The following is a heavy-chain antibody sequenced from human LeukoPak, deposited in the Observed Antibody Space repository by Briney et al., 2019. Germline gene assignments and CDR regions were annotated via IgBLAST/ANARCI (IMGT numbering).Heavy chain of an antibody. CDR2: IYYSGST. D-gene: IGHD3-10*01. CDR1: GGSISSGTYY. CDR3: ARFDYYSSGSYDASGAFDI. V-gene: IGHV4-39*07. Sequence: PSETLSLTCIVSGGSISSGTYYWGWIRQPPGKGLEWIGSIYYSGSTYYNPSLKSRVTISVDTSKNQFSLKLSSVTAADTAVYYCARFDYYSSGSYDASGAFDIWGQGTMVTVSS. J-gene: IGHJ3*02.